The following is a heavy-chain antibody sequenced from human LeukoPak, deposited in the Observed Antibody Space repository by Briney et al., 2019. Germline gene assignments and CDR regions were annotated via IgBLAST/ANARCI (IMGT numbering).Heavy chain of an antibody. CDR3: AREGSYCVGGDCYSFDF. D-gene: IGHD2-21*02. Sequence: ASVKVSCKASGYRFISNYIQWVRQAPGLGPEWMGWMHPGNGDTRYAEKFQGRVTMTRDTSINTAYMDLSSLRSDDTAVYYCAREGSYCVGGDCYSFDFWGQGTLITVSS. J-gene: IGHJ4*02. CDR1: GYRFISNY. CDR2: MHPGNGDT. V-gene: IGHV1-2*02.